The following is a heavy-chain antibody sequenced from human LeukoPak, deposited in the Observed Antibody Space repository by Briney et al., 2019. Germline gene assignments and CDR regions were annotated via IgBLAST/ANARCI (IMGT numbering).Heavy chain of an antibody. D-gene: IGHD3-22*01. CDR1: GLTFSSYW. CDR3: ARDQLGYYDSSGPRASY. Sequence: GRSLRLSCAASGLTFSSYWMSWVRQAPGKGLEWVANIKQDGSEKYYVDSVKGRFTISRDNAKNSLYLQMNSLRAEDTAVYYCARDQLGYYDSSGPRASYWGQGTLVTVSS. CDR2: IKQDGSEK. J-gene: IGHJ4*02. V-gene: IGHV3-7*01.